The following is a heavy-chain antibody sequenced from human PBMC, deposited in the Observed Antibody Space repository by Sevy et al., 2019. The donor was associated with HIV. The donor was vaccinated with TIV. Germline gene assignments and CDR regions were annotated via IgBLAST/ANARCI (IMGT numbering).Heavy chain of an antibody. J-gene: IGHJ6*02. CDR2: ISGSGGST. D-gene: IGHD3-3*01. Sequence: GGSLRLSCAASGFTFSSYAMSWVRQAPGKRLEWVSAISGSGGSTYYADSVKGRFTISRDNSKNTLYLQMNSLRAEDTAVYYCAKDVSITIFGVVINYYGMDVWGQGTTVTVSS. V-gene: IGHV3-23*01. CDR3: AKDVSITIFGVVINYYGMDV. CDR1: GFTFSSYA.